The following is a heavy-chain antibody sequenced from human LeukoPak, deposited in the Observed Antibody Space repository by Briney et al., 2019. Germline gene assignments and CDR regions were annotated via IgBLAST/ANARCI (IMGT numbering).Heavy chain of an antibody. V-gene: IGHV4-61*02. D-gene: IGHD1-14*01. Sequence: SETLSLTCTVSGGSISSGSSYWSWIRQPAGKGLEWIGRIYTSGSTNYNPSLKSRVTISVDTSKNQFSLKLSSVTAADTAVYYCARVGRTPPKPGYMDVWGKGTTVTVSS. J-gene: IGHJ6*03. CDR2: IYTSGST. CDR1: GGSISSGSSY. CDR3: ARVGRTPPKPGYMDV.